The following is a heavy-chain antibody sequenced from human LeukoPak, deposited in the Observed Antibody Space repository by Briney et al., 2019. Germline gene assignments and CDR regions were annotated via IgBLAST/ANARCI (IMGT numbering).Heavy chain of an antibody. Sequence: ASVKVSCKASGYTFTGSYMHWVRQAPGQGLEWMGWINPNSGGTNYAQKFQGRVTMTRDTSISTAYMELSRLRSDDTAVYYCARDALDRYYYMDVWGKGTTVTVSS. J-gene: IGHJ6*03. D-gene: IGHD1-1*01. V-gene: IGHV1-2*02. CDR1: GYTFTGSY. CDR2: INPNSGGT. CDR3: ARDALDRYYYMDV.